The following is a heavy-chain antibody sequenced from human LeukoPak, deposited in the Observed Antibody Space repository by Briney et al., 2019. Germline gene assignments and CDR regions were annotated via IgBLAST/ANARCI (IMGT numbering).Heavy chain of an antibody. CDR2: TYPGDSDT. CDR1: GYSFTSYW. D-gene: IGHD6-19*01. CDR3: ARPYSSGWFGAFDI. V-gene: IGHV5-51*01. Sequence: GESLKISCKGSGYSFTSYWIAWVRQMPGQGLEWMGITYPGDSDTRYSPSFQGQVTISADKSISTAYLQWSSLKASDTAMYYCARPYSSGWFGAFDIWGQGTMVTVSS. J-gene: IGHJ3*02.